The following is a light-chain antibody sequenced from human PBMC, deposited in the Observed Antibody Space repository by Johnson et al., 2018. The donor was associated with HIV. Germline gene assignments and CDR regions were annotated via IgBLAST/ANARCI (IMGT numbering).Light chain of an antibody. Sequence: QAVLTQPPSVSAAPGQKVTISCSGSSSNIGNNYVSWYQQLPGTAPKLLIYENNKRPSGIPDRFSGSKSGTSATLGITGLQTGDEADYYCGTWDSSLILYVFGNGNKVTVL. CDR3: GTWDSSLILYV. CDR1: SSNIGNNY. CDR2: ENN. V-gene: IGLV1-51*02. J-gene: IGLJ1*01.